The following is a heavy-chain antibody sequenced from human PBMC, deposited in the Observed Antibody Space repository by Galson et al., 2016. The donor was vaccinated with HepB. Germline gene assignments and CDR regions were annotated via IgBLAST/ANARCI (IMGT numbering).Heavy chain of an antibody. V-gene: IGHV1-18*01. CDR2: ISASSGNT. CDR1: GYNFSSFG. J-gene: IGHJ4*02. D-gene: IGHD6-13*01. CDR3: ARARGDSSTYYSLC. Sequence: SVKVSCKASGYNFSSFGIRWVRQAPGQGLEWMGWISASSGNTNYTQKLQGRVTMTTDTSTSTAYMELRSLRSDDTAVYYCARARGDSSTYYSLCWGQGTLVTVSS.